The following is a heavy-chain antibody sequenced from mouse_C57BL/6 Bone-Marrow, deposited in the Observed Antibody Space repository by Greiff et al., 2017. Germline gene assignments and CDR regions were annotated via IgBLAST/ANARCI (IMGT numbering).Heavy chain of an antibody. D-gene: IGHD2-3*01. V-gene: IGHV1-5*01. Sequence: VQLQQSGTVLVRPGASVKMSCKTSGYTFTSYWMHWVKQRPGQGLEWIGAICPGNSDTSYNQTFKGKVKLTAGTSASTANMELSSLTNEESAVYSCTRETTFDGYCERSYCYFDVWGTGTTVTVSS. CDR2: ICPGNSDT. CDR3: TRETTFDGYCERSYCYFDV. J-gene: IGHJ1*03. CDR1: GYTFTSYW.